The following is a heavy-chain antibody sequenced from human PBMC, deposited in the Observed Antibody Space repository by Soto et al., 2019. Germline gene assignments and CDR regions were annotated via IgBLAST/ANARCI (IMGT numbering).Heavy chain of an antibody. CDR3: TRLWCSGGSCHDAFDI. Sequence: LGESLKISCKGSGYSFTSYWIGWVRQMPGKGLEWMGIIYPGDSDTRYSPSFQGQVTISADKSISTAYLQWSSLKASDTAIYYCTRLWCSGGSCHDAFDIWGKGTLVTVSS. D-gene: IGHD2-15*01. V-gene: IGHV5-51*01. CDR1: GYSFTSYW. J-gene: IGHJ3*02. CDR2: IYPGDSDT.